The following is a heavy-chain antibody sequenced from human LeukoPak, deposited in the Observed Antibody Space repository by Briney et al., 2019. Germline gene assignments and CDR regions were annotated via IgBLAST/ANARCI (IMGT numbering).Heavy chain of an antibody. V-gene: IGHV4-59*01. CDR2: IYYSGST. D-gene: IGHD4/OR15-4a*01. CDR1: GGSISSYY. Sequence: SETLSLTCTVSGGSISSYYWSWIRQPPGKGLEWIGYIYYSGSTNYNPSLKSRVTISVDTSKNQFSLKLSSVTASDTAVYYCARVDSGGLDYWGQGTLVTVSS. J-gene: IGHJ4*02. CDR3: ARVDSGGLDY.